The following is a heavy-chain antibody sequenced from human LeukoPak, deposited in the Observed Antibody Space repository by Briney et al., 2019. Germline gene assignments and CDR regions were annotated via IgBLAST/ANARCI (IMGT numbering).Heavy chain of an antibody. J-gene: IGHJ4*02. V-gene: IGHV3-48*03. D-gene: IGHD3-22*01. CDR3: ARDSYYDSSGYYGDGFDD. Sequence: QTGGSLRLSCAASGFTFSSYEMNWVRQAPGKGLERVSYISSSGNTIHYADSVKGRFTISRDNSKNTLYLQMNSLRAEDTAVFYCARDSYYDSSGYYGDGFDDWGQGTLVTVSS. CDR1: GFTFSSYE. CDR2: ISSSGNTI.